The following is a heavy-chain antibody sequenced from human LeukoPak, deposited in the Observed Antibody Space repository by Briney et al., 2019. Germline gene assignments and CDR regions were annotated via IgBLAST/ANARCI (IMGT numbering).Heavy chain of an antibody. J-gene: IGHJ4*02. CDR3: AKVDYDFWSGYPGGPDY. V-gene: IGHV3-23*01. CDR2: ISGSGGSA. CDR1: GFTFSSYA. D-gene: IGHD3-3*01. Sequence: GGSLRLSCAASGFTFSSYAMSWVRQAPGKGLEWVSAISGSGGSAYYADSVKGRFTISRDNSKNTLYLQMNSPRAEDTAVYYCAKVDYDFWSGYPGGPDYWGQGTLITVSS.